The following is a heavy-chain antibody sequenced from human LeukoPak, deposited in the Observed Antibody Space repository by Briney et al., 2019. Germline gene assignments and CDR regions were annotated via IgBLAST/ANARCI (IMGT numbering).Heavy chain of an antibody. V-gene: IGHV1-69*05. CDR3: AREGQGYYYDSSGYSSDY. Sequence: SVKVSCKASGGTFSSYAISWVRQAPGQGLEWMGRIIPIFGTANYAQKFQGRVTITTDESTSTAYMELSSLRSDDTAVYYCAREGQGYYYDSSGYSSDYWGQGTLVTVSS. CDR1: GGTFSSYA. CDR2: IIPIFGTA. D-gene: IGHD3-22*01. J-gene: IGHJ4*02.